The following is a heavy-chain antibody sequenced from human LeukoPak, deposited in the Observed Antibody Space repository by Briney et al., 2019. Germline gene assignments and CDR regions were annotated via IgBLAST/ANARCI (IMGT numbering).Heavy chain of an antibody. CDR3: AKETYYYGSGTPADYGMDV. V-gene: IGHV3-23*01. CDR1: GFAFSNFD. D-gene: IGHD3-10*01. J-gene: IGHJ6*02. Sequence: GGSLRLSCAASGFAFSNFDMNWVRQAPGKGLEWVSAISGSGGSTYSADSVKGRFTISRDNSENTLFLQMNSLRAEDTAVYYCAKETYYYGSGTPADYGMDVWGQGTTVTVSS. CDR2: ISGSGGST.